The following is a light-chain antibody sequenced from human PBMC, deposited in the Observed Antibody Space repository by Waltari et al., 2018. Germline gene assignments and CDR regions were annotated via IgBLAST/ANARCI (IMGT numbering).Light chain of an antibody. CDR1: QNVTNN. CDR3: QHHATSRWT. Sequence: VMTQSPATLSLSPGERATLSCRASQNVTNNVAWYQQRPGQAPRVLIFGASARATDIPTRFRGSGSGTDVTLTISSLQSEDFANYYCQHHATSRWTFGQGTRVEI. J-gene: IGKJ1*01. V-gene: IGKV3-15*01. CDR2: GAS.